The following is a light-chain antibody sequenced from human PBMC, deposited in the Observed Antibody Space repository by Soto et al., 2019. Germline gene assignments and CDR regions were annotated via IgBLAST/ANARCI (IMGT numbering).Light chain of an antibody. J-gene: IGKJ4*01. CDR1: QSVTTY. CDR2: AAS. Sequence: DIQLTQSPSSLSASVGDRVTITCRASQSVTTYLNWYQQKPGKAPKLLISAASSLRDGVPSRFSGSGSVTVFTLTINSLHPEDFATYYYQQSFSDPPLSFGGGTRVEVK. CDR3: QQSFSDPPLS. V-gene: IGKV1-39*01.